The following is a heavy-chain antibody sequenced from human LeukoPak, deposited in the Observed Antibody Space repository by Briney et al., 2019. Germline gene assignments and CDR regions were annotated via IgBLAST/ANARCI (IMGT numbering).Heavy chain of an antibody. J-gene: IGHJ6*03. V-gene: IGHV3-21*01. CDR3: ARESGSRSYYYYMDV. D-gene: IGHD2-2*01. Sequence: PGGSLRLSCAASGFTFSSFSMNWVRQAPGKGLEWVSSISSTSSYIYYADSVKGRFTISRDKDKNSVYLQMTSLRAVDTAVYYCARESGSRSYYYYMDVWGKGTTVTVSS. CDR2: ISSTSSYI. CDR1: GFTFSSFS.